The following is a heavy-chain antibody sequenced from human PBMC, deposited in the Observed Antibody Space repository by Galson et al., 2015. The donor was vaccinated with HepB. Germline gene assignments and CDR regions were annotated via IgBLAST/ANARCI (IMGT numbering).Heavy chain of an antibody. Sequence: ETLSLTCAVYGGSFSGYYWSWIRQPPGKGLEWIGEINHSGSTNYNPSLKSRVTISVDTSKNQFSLKLSSVTAADTAVYYCARGGGGRGVYWGQGTLVTVSS. CDR2: INHSGST. CDR1: GGSFSGYY. CDR3: ARGGGGRGVY. J-gene: IGHJ4*02. V-gene: IGHV4-34*01. D-gene: IGHD3-10*01.